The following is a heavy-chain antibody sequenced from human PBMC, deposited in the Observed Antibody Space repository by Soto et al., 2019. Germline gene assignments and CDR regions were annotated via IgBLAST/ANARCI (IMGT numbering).Heavy chain of an antibody. J-gene: IGHJ6*02. V-gene: IGHV4-31*03. CDR2: IYYSGRT. D-gene: IGHD2-2*01. CDR3: AGTFCSTTRCQAHDTDV. CDR1: GGSISSGGYF. Sequence: SETLSLTCTVSGGSISSGGYFWSWVRQHPGKGVEWIGNIYYSGRTYYNPSLKSRVTISVDTSKNQFSLKLSSVTAAGTAVYYCAGTFCSTTRCQAHDTDVWGQGTTVTVSS.